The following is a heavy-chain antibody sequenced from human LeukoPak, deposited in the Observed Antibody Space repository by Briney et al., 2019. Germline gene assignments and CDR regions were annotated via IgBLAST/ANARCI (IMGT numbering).Heavy chain of an antibody. Sequence: PSQTLSLTCTVSGGSISSGGYYWSWIRQPPGKGLEWIGYIYHSGSTYYNPSLKSRVTISVDRSKNQFSLKLSSVTAADTAVYYCARAGGSRFLEWLPHFDYWGQGTLVTVSS. CDR3: ARAGGSRFLEWLPHFDY. J-gene: IGHJ4*02. V-gene: IGHV4-30-2*01. D-gene: IGHD3-3*01. CDR2: IYHSGST. CDR1: GGSISSGGYY.